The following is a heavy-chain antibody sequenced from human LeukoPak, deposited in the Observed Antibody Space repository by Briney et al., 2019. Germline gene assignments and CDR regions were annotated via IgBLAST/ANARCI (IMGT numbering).Heavy chain of an antibody. CDR2: IYYSGST. V-gene: IGHV4-31*03. Sequence: SETLSLTCTVSGGSISSGGYYWSWIRQHPGKGLEWIGYIYYSGSTYYNPSLKSRVTISVDTSKNQFSLKLSSVTAADTAVYYCARTDDPNYYGMDVWGQGTTVTVSS. J-gene: IGHJ6*02. CDR1: GGSISSGGYY. CDR3: ARTDDPNYYGMDV.